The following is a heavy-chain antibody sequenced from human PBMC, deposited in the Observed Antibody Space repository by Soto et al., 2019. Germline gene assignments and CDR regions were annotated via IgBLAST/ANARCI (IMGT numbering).Heavy chain of an antibody. CDR1: GYTFTSYD. D-gene: IGHD6-19*01. Sequence: GASVKVSCKASGYTFTSYDINWVRQATGQGLEWMGWMNPNSGNTGYAQKFQGRVTMTRNTSISTAYMEMSSLRSEDTAVYYCARGGRVAGNYYYGMDGWGQGTTVTVSS. J-gene: IGHJ6*02. CDR2: MNPNSGNT. V-gene: IGHV1-8*01. CDR3: ARGGRVAGNYYYGMDG.